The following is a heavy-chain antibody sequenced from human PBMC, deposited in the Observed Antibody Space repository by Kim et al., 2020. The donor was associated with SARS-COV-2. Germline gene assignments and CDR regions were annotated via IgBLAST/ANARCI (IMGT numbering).Heavy chain of an antibody. J-gene: IGHJ5*02. Sequence: SETLSLTCAVYGGSFSGYYWSWIRQPPGKGLEWIGEINHSGSTNYNPSLKSRVTISVDTSKNQFSLKLSSVTAADTAVYYCARGTHISSWYGNWFDPWGQGTLVTVSS. CDR3: ARGTHISSWYGNWFDP. CDR1: GGSFSGYY. CDR2: INHSGST. V-gene: IGHV4-34*01. D-gene: IGHD6-13*01.